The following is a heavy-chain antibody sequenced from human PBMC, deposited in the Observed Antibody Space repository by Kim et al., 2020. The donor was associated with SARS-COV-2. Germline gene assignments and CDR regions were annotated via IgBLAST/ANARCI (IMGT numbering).Heavy chain of an antibody. Sequence: GGSLRLSCAAFGFTFSSYSMHWVRQAPGKGLEWVAVIWYDGSNKYYADSVKGRFTISRDNSKNTLYLQMNSLRAEDTAVYYCAKDPRGSGSPYYYYYGMDVWGQGTTVTVSS. CDR1: GFTFSSYS. CDR3: AKDPRGSGSPYYYYYGMDV. J-gene: IGHJ6*02. V-gene: IGHV3-33*06. D-gene: IGHD3-10*01. CDR2: IWYDGSNK.